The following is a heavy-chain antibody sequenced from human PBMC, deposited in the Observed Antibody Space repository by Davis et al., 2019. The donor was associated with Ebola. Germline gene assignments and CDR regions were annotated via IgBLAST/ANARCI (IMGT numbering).Heavy chain of an antibody. J-gene: IGHJ5*02. V-gene: IGHV4-39*01. CDR1: GGSIISSSSY. Sequence: MPSETLSLTCTVSGGSIISSSSYWGWIRQPPRKGLEWIGSIYYSGITYYNPSLKSRVTISVDTSKNQFSLKLRSVTAADTAVYYRARQGWSGYSLRHWLDPWGRGTLVTVSS. D-gene: IGHD3-3*01. CDR2: IYYSGIT. CDR3: ARQGWSGYSLRHWLDP.